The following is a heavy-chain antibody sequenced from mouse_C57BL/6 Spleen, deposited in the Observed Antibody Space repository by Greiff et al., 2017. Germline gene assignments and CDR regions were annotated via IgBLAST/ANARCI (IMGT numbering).Heavy chain of an antibody. CDR2: INYDGSST. CDR3: ARSFYGSRGGYFDY. D-gene: IGHD1-1*01. V-gene: IGHV5-16*01. CDR1: GFTFSDYY. Sequence: EVQLVESEGGLVQPGSSMKLSCTASGFTFSDYYMAWVRQVPEKGLEWVANINYDGSSTYYLDSLKSRFIISRDNAKNILYLQMSSLKSEDTATYYCARSFYGSRGGYFDYWGQGTTLTVSS. J-gene: IGHJ2*01.